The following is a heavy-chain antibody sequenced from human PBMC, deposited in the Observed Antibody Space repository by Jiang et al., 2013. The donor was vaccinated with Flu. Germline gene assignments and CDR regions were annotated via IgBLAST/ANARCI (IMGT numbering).Heavy chain of an antibody. D-gene: IGHD6-19*01. CDR1: GFTFSIFS. CDR2: ISRSSATI. V-gene: IGHV3-48*02. Sequence: VQLLESGGGLVQPGGSLRLSCAASGFTFSIFSMNWVRQAPGKGLEWVSYISRSSATIYYADSVRGRFTVSRDNAKNSLYLQMNSLRDEDTAVYYCARWDPSYNPGWPHYWGQGTLVTVS. J-gene: IGHJ4*02. CDR3: ARWDPSYNPGWPHY.